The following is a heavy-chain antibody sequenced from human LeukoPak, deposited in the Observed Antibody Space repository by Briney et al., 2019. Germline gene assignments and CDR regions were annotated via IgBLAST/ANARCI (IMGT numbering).Heavy chain of an antibody. J-gene: IGHJ4*02. V-gene: IGHV3-23*01. CDR1: GFTFSSYA. CDR2: ICGSGGST. Sequence: GGSLRLSRAASGFTFSSYAMSWVRQAPGKGLEWVSAICGSGGSTYYADSVKGRLTISRDNSKNTLYLQMNSLRAEDTAVYYCTSSSGVHCSSTSCYLNYWGQGTLVTVSS. CDR3: TSSSGVHCSSTSCYLNY. D-gene: IGHD2-2*01.